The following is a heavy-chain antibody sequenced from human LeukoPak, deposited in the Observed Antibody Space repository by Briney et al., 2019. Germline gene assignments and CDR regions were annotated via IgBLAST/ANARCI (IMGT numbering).Heavy chain of an antibody. CDR2: ISSSSGYI. CDR1: GFTFSSYI. V-gene: IGHV3-21*01. CDR3: ARGGYSYGYGDDY. D-gene: IGHD5-18*01. J-gene: IGHJ4*02. Sequence: NSGGSLRLSCAASGFTFSSYIMNWVRQAPGKGLEWVSSISSSSGYIYYADSVKGRFTISRDNAKNSLYLQMVSLRAEDTAVYYCARGGYSYGYGDDYWGQGTLVTVSS.